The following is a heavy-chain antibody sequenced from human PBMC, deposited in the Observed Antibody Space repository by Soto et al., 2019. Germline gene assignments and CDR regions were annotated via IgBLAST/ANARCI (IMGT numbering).Heavy chain of an antibody. Sequence: QVQLVQSGAEVKKPGSSVKVSCKASGGTFSSYAISWVRQAPGQGLEWMGGIIPILGTANYAQKFQGRVTITADESTSSAYMELSSLRSEDTAVYYCATRVDYYDSSGYSDAFDIWGQGTMVTVSS. CDR2: IIPILGTA. D-gene: IGHD3-22*01. CDR1: GGTFSSYA. CDR3: ATRVDYYDSSGYSDAFDI. J-gene: IGHJ3*02. V-gene: IGHV1-69*01.